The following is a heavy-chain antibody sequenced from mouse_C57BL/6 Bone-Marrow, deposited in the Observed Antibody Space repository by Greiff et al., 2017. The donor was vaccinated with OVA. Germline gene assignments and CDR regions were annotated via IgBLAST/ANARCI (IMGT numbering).Heavy chain of an antibody. CDR1: GYTFTSYW. D-gene: IGHD4-1*01. CDR2: IDPSDSYT. CDR3: AIPVNWALYLDFDV. V-gene: IGHV1-50*01. Sequence: QVQLQQPGAELVKPGASVKLSCKASGYTFTSYWMQWVKQRPGKGLEWIGEIDPSDSYTNYNQKFKGKATLTVDTSSSTAYMQLSSLTSEDSAVYYCAIPVNWALYLDFDVWGTGTTVTVAS. J-gene: IGHJ1*03.